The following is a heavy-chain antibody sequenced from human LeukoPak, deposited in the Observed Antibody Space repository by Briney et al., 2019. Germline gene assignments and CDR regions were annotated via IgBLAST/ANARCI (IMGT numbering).Heavy chain of an antibody. D-gene: IGHD3-16*02. CDR1: GYTLTELS. V-gene: IGHV1-24*01. Sequence: ASVKVSCKVSGYTLTELSMHWVRQAPGKGLEWMGGFDPEDGETIYAQKFQGRVTITRDTSASTAYMELSSLRSEDTAVYYCARASSYANDYVWGSYRYTQPRFDYWGQGTLVTVSS. CDR2: FDPEDGET. CDR3: ARASSYANDYVWGSYRYTQPRFDY. J-gene: IGHJ4*02.